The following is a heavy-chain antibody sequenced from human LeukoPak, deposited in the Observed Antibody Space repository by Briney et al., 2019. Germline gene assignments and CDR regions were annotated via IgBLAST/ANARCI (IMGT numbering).Heavy chain of an antibody. J-gene: IGHJ4*02. Sequence: GGSLRLSCAASGFTFSSYAMSWVRQAPGKGLEWVSGISGSGGGTYNADSVKGRFTISRDNSKNTLYLQMNSLRAEDTAVYYCAKGALSDCGGDCYYDYWGQGTLVTVSS. CDR2: ISGSGGGT. CDR1: GFTFSSYA. D-gene: IGHD2-21*02. V-gene: IGHV3-23*01. CDR3: AKGALSDCGGDCYYDY.